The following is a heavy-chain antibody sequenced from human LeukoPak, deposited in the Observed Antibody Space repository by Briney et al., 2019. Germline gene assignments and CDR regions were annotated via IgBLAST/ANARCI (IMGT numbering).Heavy chain of an antibody. Sequence: SETLSLTRAVYGGSFSGYYWSWIRQPPGKGLEWIGEINHSGSTNYNPSLKSRVTISVDTSKNQFSLKLSSVTAADTAVYYCARGHLPTYYYDSSGYSYWGQGTPVTVSS. J-gene: IGHJ4*02. V-gene: IGHV4-34*01. D-gene: IGHD3-22*01. CDR3: ARGHLPTYYYDSSGYSY. CDR1: GGSFSGYY. CDR2: INHSGST.